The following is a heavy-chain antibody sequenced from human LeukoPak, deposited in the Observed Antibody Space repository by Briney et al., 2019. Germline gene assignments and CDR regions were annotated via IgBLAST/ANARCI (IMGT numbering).Heavy chain of an antibody. J-gene: IGHJ6*04. D-gene: IGHD1-1*01. CDR3: ARVYKWSDGDYYYGTDV. V-gene: IGHV5-51*03. Sequence: GAFLKISCDCCGYIITSYWNGCVRQLPGEGLEWLGIIYPGDSDTNYNPSFQGQVTISADKSISTTYLQWSSLKASDTAMYYCARVYKWSDGDYYYGTDVWGKGTTVTVSS. CDR1: GYIITSYW. CDR2: IYPGDSDT.